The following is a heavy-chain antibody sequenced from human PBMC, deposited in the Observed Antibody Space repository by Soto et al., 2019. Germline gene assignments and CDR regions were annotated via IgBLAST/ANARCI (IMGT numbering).Heavy chain of an antibody. CDR1: GFSLTTPTVG. CDR2: VYWDDDK. D-gene: IGHD1-1*01. J-gene: IGHJ5*02. CDR3: AHEPDDANWFDP. V-gene: IGHV2-5*02. Sequence: QIALKESGPALVKPTQNLTLTCTFSGFSLTTPTVGVGWIRQSPGKALEWLAFVYWDDDKRYSPSLKTRLTITKDSSENRVVLTMTDMDPADTGTYYCAHEPDDANWFDPWGQGTLVTVSS.